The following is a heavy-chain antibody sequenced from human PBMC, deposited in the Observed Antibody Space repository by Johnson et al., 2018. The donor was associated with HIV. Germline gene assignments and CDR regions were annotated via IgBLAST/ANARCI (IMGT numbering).Heavy chain of an antibody. Sequence: QVQLVESGGGVVQPGRSLRLSCAASGFTFSTYGMHWVRQAPGKGLEGVAVISYDGSNKYYADSAKGRFTFSRDNSKNTLYLQMNSLRAEDTAVYYCASRGVVVTAIPKFGAFDIWDQGTMVTVSS. D-gene: IGHD2-21*02. CDR3: ASRGVVVTAIPKFGAFDI. CDR2: ISYDGSNK. J-gene: IGHJ3*02. CDR1: GFTFSTYG. V-gene: IGHV3-30*19.